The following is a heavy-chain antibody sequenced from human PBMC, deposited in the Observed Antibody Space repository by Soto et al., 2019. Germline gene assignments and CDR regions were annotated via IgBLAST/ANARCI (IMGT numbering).Heavy chain of an antibody. CDR2: ISYDGSNK. D-gene: IGHD4-17*01. Sequence: GGSLRLSCAASGFTFSSYGMHWVRQAPGKGLEWVAVISYDGSNKYYADSVKGRFTISRDNSKNTLYLQMNSLRAEDTAVYYCAKTDYGDYVGGNFDYWGQGTLVTVSS. J-gene: IGHJ4*02. CDR3: AKTDYGDYVGGNFDY. CDR1: GFTFSSYG. V-gene: IGHV3-30*18.